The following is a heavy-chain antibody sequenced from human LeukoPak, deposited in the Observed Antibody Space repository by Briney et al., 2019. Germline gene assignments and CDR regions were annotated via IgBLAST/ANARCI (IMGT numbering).Heavy chain of an antibody. J-gene: IGHJ6*03. CDR1: GGSISSSSYF. Sequence: SETLSLTCTVSGGSISSSSYFWGWLRQPPGKGLECIGSIYYSGTTYYNPSLKSRVTISVDTSKNQFSLKLSSVTAADTAVYYCARLRCSSNSCPYYYYMDVWGIGTTVTVSS. CDR3: ARLRCSSNSCPYYYYMDV. V-gene: IGHV4-39*01. CDR2: IYYSGTT. D-gene: IGHD2-2*01.